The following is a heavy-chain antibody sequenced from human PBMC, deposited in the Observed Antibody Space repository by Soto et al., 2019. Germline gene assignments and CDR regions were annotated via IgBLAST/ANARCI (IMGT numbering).Heavy chain of an antibody. J-gene: IGHJ4*02. Sequence: PSETLSLTCTVSGGSISSDYWSWIRQPPGKGLEWIGYIYYSGSTNYNPSLKSRVTISVDTSKNQFSLKLSSVTAADTAVYYCARAYCSGGSCYNQYYFDEWGQGTLVTVSS. CDR3: ARAYCSGGSCYNQYYFDE. V-gene: IGHV4-59*01. D-gene: IGHD2-15*01. CDR1: GGSISSDY. CDR2: IYYSGST.